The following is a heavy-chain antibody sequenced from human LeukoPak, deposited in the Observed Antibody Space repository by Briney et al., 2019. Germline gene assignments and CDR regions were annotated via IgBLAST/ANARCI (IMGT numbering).Heavy chain of an antibody. Sequence: SETLSLTCTVSGGSISSYYWSWIRQPAGKGLEWIGRIYTSGSTNYNPSLKSRVTMSVDTSKNQFSLKLSSVTAADTAVYYCARRSAITMIVVVITMGAFDIWGQGTMVTVSS. J-gene: IGHJ3*02. D-gene: IGHD3-22*01. CDR2: IYTSGST. CDR3: ARRSAITMIVVVITMGAFDI. CDR1: GGSISSYY. V-gene: IGHV4-4*07.